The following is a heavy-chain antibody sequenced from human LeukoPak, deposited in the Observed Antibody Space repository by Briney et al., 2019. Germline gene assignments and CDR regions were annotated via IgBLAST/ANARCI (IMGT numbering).Heavy chain of an antibody. CDR2: IYSGGNT. D-gene: IGHD5-12*01. CDR1: GFTFSSYN. CDR3: ARGYSGYDPFDY. J-gene: IGHJ4*02. V-gene: IGHV3-66*01. Sequence: GGSLRLSCAASGFTFSSYNMNWVRQAPGKGLEWVSVIYSGGNTYYADSVKGRFTISRDNSKNTLYLQMNSLRAEDTAVYYCARGYSGYDPFDYWGQGTLVTVSS.